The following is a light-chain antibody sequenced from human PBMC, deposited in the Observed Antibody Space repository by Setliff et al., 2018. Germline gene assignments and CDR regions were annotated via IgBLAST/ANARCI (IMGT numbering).Light chain of an antibody. CDR1: SSDIGAYDY. J-gene: IGLJ1*01. Sequence: QSALTQPASVSGSPGQSITIYCIGSSSDIGAYDYVAWYQQHPGKAPKLMIYDVSHRPSGVSHCFSASKSGNTASLTISGLQVEDEADYYCSSYSTRTSLEVFGTGTKVTVL. CDR2: DVS. V-gene: IGLV2-14*03. CDR3: SSYSTRTSLEV.